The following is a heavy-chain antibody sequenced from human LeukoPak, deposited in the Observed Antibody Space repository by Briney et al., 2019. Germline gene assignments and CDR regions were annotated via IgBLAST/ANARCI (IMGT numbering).Heavy chain of an antibody. Sequence: PGGSLRLSCAASGFTFSSYWMHWVRQAPGKGLVWVSRINSDGSSTSYADSVKGRFTISRDNAKNTLYLQMNSLRAEDTAVYYCAKDAYSSSWYTGYYGMDVWGKGTTVTVSS. CDR2: INSDGSST. J-gene: IGHJ6*04. D-gene: IGHD6-13*01. CDR1: GFTFSSYW. CDR3: AKDAYSSSWYTGYYGMDV. V-gene: IGHV3-74*01.